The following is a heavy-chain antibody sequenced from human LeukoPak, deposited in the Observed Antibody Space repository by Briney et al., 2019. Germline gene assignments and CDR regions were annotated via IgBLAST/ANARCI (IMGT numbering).Heavy chain of an antibody. Sequence: PSETLSLTCTVSGDSITSGSYYWSWIRQHPGKGLEWIGYIYYSGSAKYNPSLKSRVSVSVDTSKNQYSLRLTSVTAADTALYRCARDGTVTYQAAFDIWGQGTMVTVSS. D-gene: IGHD4-17*01. CDR2: IYYSGSA. CDR1: GDSITSGSYY. V-gene: IGHV4-31*03. CDR3: ARDGTVTYQAAFDI. J-gene: IGHJ3*02.